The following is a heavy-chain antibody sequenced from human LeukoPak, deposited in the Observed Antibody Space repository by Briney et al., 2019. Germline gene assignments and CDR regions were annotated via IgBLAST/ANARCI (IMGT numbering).Heavy chain of an antibody. CDR1: GFTFSSYW. J-gene: IGHJ4*02. Sequence: GGSLRLSCAASGFTFSSYWMSWVRQAPGRGLEWVANIKQDGSEKYYVDSVKGRFTISRDNAKNSLYLQMNSLRAEDTAVYYCASSGSYWILFDYWGQGTLVTVSS. CDR2: IKQDGSEK. D-gene: IGHD1-26*01. CDR3: ASSGSYWILFDY. V-gene: IGHV3-7*01.